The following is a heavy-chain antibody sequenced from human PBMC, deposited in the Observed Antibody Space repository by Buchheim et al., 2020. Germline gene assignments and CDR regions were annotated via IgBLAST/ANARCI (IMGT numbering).Heavy chain of an antibody. J-gene: IGHJ4*02. CDR1: GGSISSDGYS. CDR2: VYHSGNT. V-gene: IGHV4-30-2*01. Sequence: QLQLQESGSRLVKPSQTLSLTCVVSGGSISSDGYSWNWIRQPPGKALEWIGYVYHSGNTNYNPSLKSRVPISLDRSPNQFSLRLTSVTAADTAVYYCARNIVGSSTFDYWGQGT. CDR3: ARNIVGSSTFDY. D-gene: IGHD1-26*01.